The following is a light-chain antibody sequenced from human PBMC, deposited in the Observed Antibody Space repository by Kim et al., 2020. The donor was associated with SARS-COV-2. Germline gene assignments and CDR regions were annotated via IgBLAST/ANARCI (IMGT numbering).Light chain of an antibody. J-gene: IGLJ3*02. V-gene: IGLV2-14*03. CDR2: DVI. CDR3: TSYTSISTVV. CDR1: SIDVRAYNY. Sequence: GRLITTSCTGTSIDVRAYNYVSWYHQPPGKAPNLMIYDVIRRPSGASDRFSGSKSGNTASLTISGLQAEDEADYYCTSYTSISTVVFGGGTQLTVL.